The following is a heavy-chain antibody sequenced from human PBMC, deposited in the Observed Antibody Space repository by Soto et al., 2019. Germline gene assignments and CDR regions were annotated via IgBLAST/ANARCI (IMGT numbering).Heavy chain of an antibody. CDR2: VYHTGGS. D-gene: IGHD5-12*01. Sequence: SETLSLTCTVSGGSDSSGNYYWSWIRQPPGKRLDWIAYVYHTGGSYYNPSLKSRATISIDTAKNQFSMKMNSVTAEDTAVYYCARDYRSGYENWGQGVLVT. CDR3: ARDYRSGYEN. CDR1: GGSDSSGNYY. V-gene: IGHV4-30-4*01. J-gene: IGHJ4*02.